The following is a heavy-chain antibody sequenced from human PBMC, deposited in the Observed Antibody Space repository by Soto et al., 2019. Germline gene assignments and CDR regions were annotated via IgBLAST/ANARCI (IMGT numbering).Heavy chain of an antibody. V-gene: IGHV1-24*01. D-gene: IGHD2-2*01. CDR3: XXXAAWMPIFYQRLDV. Sequence: QVQLVQSGAEVKKPGASVKVSCKVSGHTLTELSVHWVRQAPGKGPEWMGGFDPEDGETIYAQKFQGRVTMTEDTXXXXXXXXXXXXXXXXTXXXXXXXXAAWMPIFYQRLDVWGQGTTVTVSS. CDR1: GHTLTELS. CDR2: FDPEDGET. J-gene: IGHJ6*02.